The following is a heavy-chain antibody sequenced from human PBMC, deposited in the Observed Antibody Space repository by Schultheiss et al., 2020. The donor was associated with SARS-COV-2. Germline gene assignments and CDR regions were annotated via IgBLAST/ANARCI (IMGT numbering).Heavy chain of an antibody. V-gene: IGHV3-30*18. D-gene: IGHD3-16*02. Sequence: GESLKISCAASGFTFSNYGMHWVRQAPGKGLEWVAVISYDGSNKYYADSVKGRFTISRDNSKNTLYLQMNSLRAEDTAVYYCAKYQEAYDYIWGSYRYNEGGFDYWGQGTLVTVSS. CDR3: AKYQEAYDYIWGSYRYNEGGFDY. CDR1: GFTFSNYG. CDR2: ISYDGSNK. J-gene: IGHJ4*02.